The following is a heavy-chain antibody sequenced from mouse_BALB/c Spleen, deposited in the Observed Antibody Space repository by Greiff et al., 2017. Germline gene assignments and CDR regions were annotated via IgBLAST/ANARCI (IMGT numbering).Heavy chain of an antibody. CDR3: TRGAYYGNYYAMDY. CDR1: GFTFSNYW. Sequence: DVKVEESGGGLVQPGGSMKLSCVASGFTFSNYWMNWVRQSPEKGLEWVAEIRLKSNNYATHYAESVKGRFTISRDDSKSSVYLQMNNLRAEDTGIYDCTRGAYYGNYYAMDYWGQGTSVTVSA. CDR2: IRLKSNNYAT. D-gene: IGHD2-10*01. V-gene: IGHV6-6*02. J-gene: IGHJ4*01.